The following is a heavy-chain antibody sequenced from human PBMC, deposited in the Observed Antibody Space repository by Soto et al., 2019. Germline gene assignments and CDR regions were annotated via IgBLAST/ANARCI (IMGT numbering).Heavy chain of an antibody. J-gene: IGHJ4*02. CDR3: AKAQYDWATVADN. D-gene: IGHD1-1*01. V-gene: IGHV3-30*18. CDR2: ISYDGSSK. Sequence: QVQLVESGGGVVQPGRSLRLSCAASGFTFSSYGMHWVRQAPGKGLEWVAVISYDGSSKYYADSVKGRFTISRDNSKNTVYLEMNSLRVEDTAVFYCAKAQYDWATVADNWGQGTLVTVSS. CDR1: GFTFSSYG.